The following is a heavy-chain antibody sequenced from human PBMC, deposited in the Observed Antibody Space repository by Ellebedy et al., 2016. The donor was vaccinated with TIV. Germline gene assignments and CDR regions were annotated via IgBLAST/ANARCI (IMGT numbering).Heavy chain of an antibody. Sequence: GESLKISCAASGFTFSSYAMHWVRQAPGKGLEWVAVISYDGSNKYYADSVKGRFTISRDNSKNTLYLQMNSLRAEDTAVYYCARSTQFRSPSCLDYWGQGTLVSVSS. CDR2: ISYDGSNK. CDR3: ARSTQFRSPSCLDY. D-gene: IGHD2-2*01. V-gene: IGHV3-30-3*01. CDR1: GFTFSSYA. J-gene: IGHJ4*02.